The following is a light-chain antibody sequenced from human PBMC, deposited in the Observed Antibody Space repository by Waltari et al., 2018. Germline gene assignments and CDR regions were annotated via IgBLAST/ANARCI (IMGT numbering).Light chain of an antibody. CDR2: DVD. J-gene: IGLJ3*02. V-gene: IGLV2-14*03. CDR1: SSDIGGYNY. Sequence: QSALTQPASVSGSPGQSITIDCAGTSSDIGGYNYVAWYQQHPGSVPKLLIYDVDNRPSGISDRVSGSKSGNTASLTISGLQAEDEADYFCSSYTDSRTGVFGGGTKLTVL. CDR3: SSYTDSRTGV.